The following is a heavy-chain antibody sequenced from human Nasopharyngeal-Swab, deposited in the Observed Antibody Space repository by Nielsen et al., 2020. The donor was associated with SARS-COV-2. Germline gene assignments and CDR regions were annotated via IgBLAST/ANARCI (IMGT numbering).Heavy chain of an antibody. CDR3: ARKSLGYSSGWLVAFDI. CDR1: GYTFTGYY. V-gene: IGHV1-46*01. J-gene: IGHJ3*02. D-gene: IGHD6-19*01. CDR2: INPSGSST. Sequence: ASVKVSCKASGYTFTGYYMHWVRQAPGQGLEWMGIINPSGSSTSYAQKFQGRVTMTRDTSTSTVYMELSSLRSEDTAVYYCARKSLGYSSGWLVAFDIWGQGTMVTVSS.